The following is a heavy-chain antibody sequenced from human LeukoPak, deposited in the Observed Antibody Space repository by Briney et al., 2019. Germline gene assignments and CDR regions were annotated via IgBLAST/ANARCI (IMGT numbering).Heavy chain of an antibody. CDR1: GGSISSSSYY. V-gene: IGHV4-61*01. D-gene: IGHD3-3*01. Sequence: SETLSLTCTVSGGSISSSSYYWSWIRQPPGKGLEWIVYIYYSGSTNYNPSLKSRVTISVDTSKNQFSLKLSSVTAADTAVYYCARGVILRFLESAQFDPWGQGTLVTVSS. CDR3: ARGVILRFLESAQFDP. CDR2: IYYSGST. J-gene: IGHJ5*02.